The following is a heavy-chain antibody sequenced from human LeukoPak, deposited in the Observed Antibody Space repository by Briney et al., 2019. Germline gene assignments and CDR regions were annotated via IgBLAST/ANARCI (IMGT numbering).Heavy chain of an antibody. CDR1: GFTFDDYA. J-gene: IGHJ4*02. Sequence: GRSLRLSCAASGFTFDDYAMHWVRQAPGKGLEWVAVISYDGSNKYYADSVKGRFTISRDNSKNTLYLQMNSLRAEDTAVYYCASPTSLLWFGESNWGQGTLVTVSS. D-gene: IGHD3-10*01. CDR3: ASPTSLLWFGESN. CDR2: ISYDGSNK. V-gene: IGHV3-30-3*01.